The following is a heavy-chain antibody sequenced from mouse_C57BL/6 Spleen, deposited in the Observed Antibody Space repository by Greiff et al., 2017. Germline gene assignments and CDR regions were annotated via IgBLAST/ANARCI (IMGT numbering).Heavy chain of an antibody. J-gene: IGHJ4*01. Sequence: VQLQQSGPELVKPGASVKISCKASGYAFSSSWMNWVKQRPGKGLEWIGRIYPGDGDTNYNAKFKGKATLTADKSSSTAYMQLSSLTSEDSAVYFCARSDGLYYYAMDYWGQGTSVTVSS. CDR2: IYPGDGDT. D-gene: IGHD2-3*01. CDR1: GYAFSSSW. V-gene: IGHV1-82*01. CDR3: ARSDGLYYYAMDY.